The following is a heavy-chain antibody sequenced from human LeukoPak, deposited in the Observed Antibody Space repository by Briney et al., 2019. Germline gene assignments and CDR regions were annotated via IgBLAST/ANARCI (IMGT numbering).Heavy chain of an antibody. CDR3: ARQGSGYYWGKYYFDY. J-gene: IGHJ4*02. CDR2: IYYSGST. Sequence: PSETLSLTCSVSGASVSSGSYYWGWIRQPPGKGLEWIGSIYYSGSTYYNPSLKSRVTISVDTSKNQFSLKLSSVTAADTAVYYCARQGSGYYWGKYYFDYWGQGTLVTVSS. V-gene: IGHV4-39*01. CDR1: GASVSSGSYY. D-gene: IGHD3-22*01.